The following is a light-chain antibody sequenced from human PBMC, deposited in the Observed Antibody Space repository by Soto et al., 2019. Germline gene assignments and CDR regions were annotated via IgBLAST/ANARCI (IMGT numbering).Light chain of an antibody. J-gene: IGLJ2*01. CDR2: SNN. V-gene: IGLV1-44*01. CDR3: AAWDDSLNGPV. CDR1: SSNIGSNT. Sequence: QPVLTQPPSASGTPGQRVTISCSGSSSNIGSNTVNWYQQLPGTAPKLLIYSNNQRPSGVPDRFSGSKSGTSASLAISGLQSEDAADYYCAAWDDSLNGPVFGGGTKLTVL.